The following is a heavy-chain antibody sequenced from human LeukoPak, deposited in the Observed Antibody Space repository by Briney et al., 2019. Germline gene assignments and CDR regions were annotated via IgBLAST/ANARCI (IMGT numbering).Heavy chain of an antibody. CDR1: GGSISSYY. V-gene: IGHV4-59*01. CDR2: IYYSGST. J-gene: IGHJ4*02. CDR3: AREAYCGGDCYSGFDY. D-gene: IGHD2-21*02. Sequence: PSETLSLTCTVSGGSISSYYWSWIRQPPGKGPEWIGYIYYSGSTNYNPSLKSRVTISVDTSKNQFSLKLSSVTAADTAVYYCAREAYCGGDCYSGFDYWGQGTLVTVSS.